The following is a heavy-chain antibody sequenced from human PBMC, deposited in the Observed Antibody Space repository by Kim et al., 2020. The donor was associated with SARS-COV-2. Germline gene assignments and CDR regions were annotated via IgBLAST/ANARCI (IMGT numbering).Heavy chain of an antibody. Sequence: SETLSLTCTVSGGSISSSSYYWGWIRQPPGKGLEWIGSIYYSGSTYYNPSLKSRVTISVDTSKNQFSLKLSSVTAADTAVYYCARLLIFTGYYLSHDAFDIWGQGTMVTVSS. J-gene: IGHJ3*02. V-gene: IGHV4-39*01. D-gene: IGHD3-9*01. CDR1: GGSISSSSYY. CDR2: IYYSGST. CDR3: ARLLIFTGYYLSHDAFDI.